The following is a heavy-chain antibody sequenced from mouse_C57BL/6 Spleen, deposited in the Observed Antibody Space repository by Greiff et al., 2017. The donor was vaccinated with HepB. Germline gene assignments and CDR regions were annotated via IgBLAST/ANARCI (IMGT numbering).Heavy chain of an antibody. Sequence: QVQLKESGAELVKPGASVKMSCKASGYTFTTYPIEWMKQNHGKSLEWIGNFHPYNDDTKYNEKFKGKATLTVEKSSSTVYLELSRLTSDDSAVYYCARGTTVVNYWYFDVWGTGTTVTVSS. V-gene: IGHV1-47*01. J-gene: IGHJ1*03. CDR1: GYTFTTYP. D-gene: IGHD1-1*01. CDR2: FHPYNDDT. CDR3: ARGTTVVNYWYFDV.